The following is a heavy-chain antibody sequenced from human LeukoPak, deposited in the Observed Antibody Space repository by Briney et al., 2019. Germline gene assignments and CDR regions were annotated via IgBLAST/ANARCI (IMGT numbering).Heavy chain of an antibody. CDR3: ARAGWFGEFDYYYYYMDV. J-gene: IGHJ6*03. CDR1: GYTFTSYG. D-gene: IGHD3-10*01. CDR2: ISAYNGNT. V-gene: IGHV1-18*01. Sequence: ASVKGSCKASGYTFTSYGISWVRQAPGQGLEWMGWISAYNGNTNYAQKLQGRVTMTTDTSTSTAYMELRSLRSDDTAVYYCARAGWFGEFDYYYYYMDVWGKGTTVTVSS.